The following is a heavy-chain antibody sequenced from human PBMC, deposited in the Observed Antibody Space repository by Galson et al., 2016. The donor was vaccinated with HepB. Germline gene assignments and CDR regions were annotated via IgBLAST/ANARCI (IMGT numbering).Heavy chain of an antibody. V-gene: IGHV3-30-3*01. CDR3: ARDPLYCSGGSCIPYYFDY. CDR2: ISYDGGKK. Sequence: SLRLSCAAFGFTFSSYAMNWVRQAPGKGLEWVAVISYDGGKKYYADSVKGRFTISRDNSKNTLYLQMNSLRPEDTAVYFCARDPLYCSGGSCIPYYFDYWGQGTPVTVSS. J-gene: IGHJ4*02. D-gene: IGHD2-15*01. CDR1: GFTFSSYA.